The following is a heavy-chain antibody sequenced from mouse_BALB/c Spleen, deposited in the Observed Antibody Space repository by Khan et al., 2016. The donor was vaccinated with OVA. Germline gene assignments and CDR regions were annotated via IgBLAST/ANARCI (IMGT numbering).Heavy chain of an antibody. CDR3: ARIKKIVATYFDY. Sequence: QMQLEESGAELVKAGASVKMSCKASGYTFTSYWMHWVKQRPGQGLEWFAETNPTNGRTYYNEKFKSKATLTVDKSSSTAYMLLSGPTFEDSAVYYSARIKKIVATYFDYWGQGTTLTVSS. D-gene: IGHD1-1*01. CDR2: TNPTNGRT. CDR1: GYTFTSYW. V-gene: IGHV1S81*02. J-gene: IGHJ2*01.